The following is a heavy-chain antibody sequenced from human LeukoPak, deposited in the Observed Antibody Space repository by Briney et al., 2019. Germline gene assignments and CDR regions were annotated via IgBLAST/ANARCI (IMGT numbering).Heavy chain of an antibody. Sequence: ATVNVSCKASVYRFSDYYLHWVRQAPGQGREWMGWINPDSGGTKYAQNYQGRVTLTRDTSITTAYMELSRLRSDDRAVYYCARGMYFYDTSGYPHPFDYWGQGTLVTVSS. D-gene: IGHD3-22*01. CDR2: INPDSGGT. CDR3: ARGMYFYDTSGYPHPFDY. CDR1: VYRFSDYY. J-gene: IGHJ4*02. V-gene: IGHV1-2*02.